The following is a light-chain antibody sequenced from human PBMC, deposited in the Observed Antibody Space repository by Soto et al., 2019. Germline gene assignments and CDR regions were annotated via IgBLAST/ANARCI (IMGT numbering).Light chain of an antibody. CDR1: QSVSNN. CDR3: QQHNNWPPWT. CDR2: GAS. V-gene: IGKV3-15*01. J-gene: IGKJ1*01. Sequence: EIVMTQSPATLSVSPGERATLSCRASQSVSNNLAWYQQKPGQAPRLLIYGASTRATGIPARFSGSGSGTEFTLTISSLQSEDFAVYYCQQHNNWPPWTFGQGIKVEIK.